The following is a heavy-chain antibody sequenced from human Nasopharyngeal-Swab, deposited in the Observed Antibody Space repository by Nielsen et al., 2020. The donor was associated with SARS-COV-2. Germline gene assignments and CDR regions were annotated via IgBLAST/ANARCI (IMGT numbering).Heavy chain of an antibody. CDR3: ARGASIAVAGILLPYYYYFMHV. J-gene: IGHJ6*03. Sequence: SETLSLTCAVYGGSFSGYYWSWIRQPPGTGREWIGEITHSGSTNYNPFLTRRVTISVDTYKNQFSLKLSSVTAADSAVYYCARGASIAVAGILLPYYYYFMHVWGKGTTVTVSS. D-gene: IGHD6-19*01. CDR1: GGSFSGYY. CDR2: ITHSGST. V-gene: IGHV4-34*01.